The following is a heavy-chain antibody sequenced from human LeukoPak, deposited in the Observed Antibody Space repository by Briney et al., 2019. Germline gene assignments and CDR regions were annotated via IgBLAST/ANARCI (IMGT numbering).Heavy chain of an antibody. CDR2: ISNDGSDK. J-gene: IGHJ4*02. CDR3: AREEEYYDFWSGYSN. V-gene: IGHV3-30*04. CDR1: GFTFSSYT. D-gene: IGHD3-3*01. Sequence: GGSLRLSCAASGFTFSSYTMHWVRQAPGKGLEWVALISNDGSDKQYADSVKGRITISRDNSKNTLYLQMNSLRAEETAVYFCAREEEYYDFWSGYSNWGQGTLVTVSS.